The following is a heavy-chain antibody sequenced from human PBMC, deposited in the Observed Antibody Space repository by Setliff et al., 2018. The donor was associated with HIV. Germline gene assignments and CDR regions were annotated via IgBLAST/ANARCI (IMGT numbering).Heavy chain of an antibody. V-gene: IGHV1-69*05. D-gene: IGHD3-22*01. J-gene: IGHJ3*02. CDR2: IIPIFGTA. CDR1: GGAFSSYA. CDR3: ARADSSGPTDAFDI. Sequence: ASVKVSCKASGGAFSSYALSWVRQAPGQGLEWMGGIIPIFGTANYAQKFQGRVTITTDESTSTAYMELSSLRSEDTAVYYCARADSSGPTDAFDIWGQGTVVTVS.